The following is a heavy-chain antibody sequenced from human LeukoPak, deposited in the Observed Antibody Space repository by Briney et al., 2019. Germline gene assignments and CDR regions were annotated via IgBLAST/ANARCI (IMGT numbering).Heavy chain of an antibody. J-gene: IGHJ4*02. CDR3: ARGNYYGQDY. Sequence: QPGGSLRLSCGASGFTFSSYWMHWVRQAPGKGLVWISRINSDGSTTSYADSVKGRFTISRDNAKNTLYLQMNSLRAEDTAVYCCARGNYYGQDYWGQGTLVTVSS. CDR2: INSDGSTT. D-gene: IGHD3-10*01. V-gene: IGHV3-74*01. CDR1: GFTFSSYW.